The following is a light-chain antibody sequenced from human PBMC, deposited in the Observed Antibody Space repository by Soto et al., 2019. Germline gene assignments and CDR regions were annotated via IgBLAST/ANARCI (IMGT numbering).Light chain of an antibody. CDR1: QSVDNK. CDR3: PQYINCPT. CDR2: GAS. V-gene: IGKV3-15*01. J-gene: IGKJ2*01. Sequence: EVVLTQSPATLSVSPGERATLSCRASQSVDNKLAWYQQKPGQAPRLLIYGASTTANGIPARISGSGSGTEFTLTITSLQSEDIAVYSCPQYINCPTFGQGTKLEIK.